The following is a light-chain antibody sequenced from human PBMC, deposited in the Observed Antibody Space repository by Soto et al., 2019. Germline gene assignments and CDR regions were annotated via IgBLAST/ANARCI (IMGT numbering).Light chain of an antibody. Sequence: EIVMTQSPATLSVSQGERVTLSCRASQSVGSDLAWYLQKPGQTPSLLVYGASTRATGMPARFSGSGSGTEFTLTISSLQSEDFAVYYCQQYNNWPHTFGQGTKLEIK. J-gene: IGKJ2*01. CDR2: GAS. V-gene: IGKV3-15*01. CDR3: QQYNNWPHT. CDR1: QSVGSD.